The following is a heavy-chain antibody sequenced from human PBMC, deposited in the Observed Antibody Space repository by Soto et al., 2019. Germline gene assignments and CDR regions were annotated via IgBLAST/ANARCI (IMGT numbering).Heavy chain of an antibody. V-gene: IGHV3-64*04. D-gene: IGHD3-10*01. CDR3: ARGSTDSYPGSRIFDF. J-gene: IGHJ4*02. Sequence: PGGSLRVACSGSGVSFSSYALHWVRQAHGHRLEFVSIARAFGGITDYADSVRGRFTISRDNSKNTLYLQMTSLTAEDSAMYFCARGSTDSYPGSRIFDFWGRGTLVTVSS. CDR2: ARAFGGIT. CDR1: GVSFSSYA.